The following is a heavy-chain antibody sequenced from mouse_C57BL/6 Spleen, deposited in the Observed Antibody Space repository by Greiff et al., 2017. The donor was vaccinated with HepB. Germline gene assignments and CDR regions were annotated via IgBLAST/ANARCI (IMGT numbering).Heavy chain of an antibody. CDR3: TRRGWLLRYFDV. J-gene: IGHJ1*03. CDR2: IDPETGGT. CDR1: GYTFTDYE. Sequence: VQLQQSGAELVRPGASVTLSCKASGYTFTDYEMHWVKQTPVHGLEWIGAIDPETGGTAYNQKFKGKAILTADKSASTAYMERRSLTSEDSAVYYCTRRGWLLRYFDVWGTGTTVTVSS. V-gene: IGHV1-15*01. D-gene: IGHD2-3*01.